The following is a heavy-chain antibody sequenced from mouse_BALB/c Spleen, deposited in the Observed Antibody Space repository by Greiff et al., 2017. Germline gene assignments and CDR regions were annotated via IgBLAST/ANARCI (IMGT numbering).Heavy chain of an antibody. D-gene: IGHD2-4*01. V-gene: IGHV1S56*01. CDR1: GYTFTEYI. CDR3: ARGDDYPWFAY. J-gene: IGHJ3*01. Sequence: VQLQQSGAGLVKPGASVKLSCKASGYTFTEYIIHWVKQRPGQGLEWIGWIYPGNVNTKYNEKFKGKATLTADKSSSTAYMQLSSLTSEDSAVYFCARGDDYPWFAYWGQGTLVTVSA. CDR2: IYPGNVNT.